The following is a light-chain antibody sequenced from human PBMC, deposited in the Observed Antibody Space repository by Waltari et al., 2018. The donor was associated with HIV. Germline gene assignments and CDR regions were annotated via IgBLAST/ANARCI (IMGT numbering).Light chain of an antibody. Sequence: IQLTQSPFSVSASVGGRVTLACRASQGIGDTLAWYQQKPGKAPRLLIYDASSLEAGVPSRFSGSGSGTDFIFVISSLQPEDFATYYCQHFNNGLTFGGGTKVEIK. V-gene: IGKV1D-13*01. CDR2: DAS. J-gene: IGKJ4*01. CDR1: QGIGDT. CDR3: QHFNNGLT.